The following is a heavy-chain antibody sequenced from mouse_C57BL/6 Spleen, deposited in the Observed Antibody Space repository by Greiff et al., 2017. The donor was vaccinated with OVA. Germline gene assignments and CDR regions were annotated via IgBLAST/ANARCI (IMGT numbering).Heavy chain of an antibody. CDR3: ARRGYGSSYWYFDV. D-gene: IGHD1-1*01. CDR2: INSDGGST. Sequence: EVMLVESGGGLVQPGESLKLSCESNEYEFPSHDMSWVRKTPEKRLELVAAINSDGGSTYYPDTMERRFIISRDNTKRTLYLQMSSLRSEDTALYDCARRGYGSSYWYFDVWGTGTTVTVSS. CDR1: EYEFPSHD. J-gene: IGHJ1*03. V-gene: IGHV5-2*01.